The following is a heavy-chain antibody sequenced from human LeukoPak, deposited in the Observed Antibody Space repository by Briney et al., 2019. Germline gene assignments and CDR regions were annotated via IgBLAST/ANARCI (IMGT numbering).Heavy chain of an antibody. V-gene: IGHV4-59*02. CDR1: GASVSSHF. CDR3: AKDVSGAYYAFDV. J-gene: IGHJ3*01. CDR2: ISNRGST. Sequence: SETLSLTCGVSGASVSSHFWSWIRQTPGMGLEWIGYISNRGSTGYNPSLRSRVTISVDAPKNEVYLNLRSVSAADTAVYYCAKDVSGAYYAFDVWGQG. D-gene: IGHD4/OR15-4a*01.